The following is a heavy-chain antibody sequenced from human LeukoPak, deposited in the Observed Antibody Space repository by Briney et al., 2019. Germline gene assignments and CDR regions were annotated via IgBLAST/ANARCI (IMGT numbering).Heavy chain of an antibody. CDR3: ARDGDSDNIDF. Sequence: GGSLRLSCAASGFSFSSYSMNWVRQAPGKGLEWVSFISSSSSYIYYADSVKGRFTISRDSAKNSLFLQMNSLRAEDTAVYYCARDGDSDNIDFWGQGTLVTVSS. V-gene: IGHV3-21*01. D-gene: IGHD4-17*01. CDR2: ISSSSSYI. CDR1: GFSFSSYS. J-gene: IGHJ4*02.